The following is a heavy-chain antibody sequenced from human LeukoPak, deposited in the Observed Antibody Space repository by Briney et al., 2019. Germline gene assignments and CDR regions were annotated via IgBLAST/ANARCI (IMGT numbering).Heavy chain of an antibody. CDR1: GFTFSSYG. CDR2: IWYDGSNK. V-gene: IGHV3-33*01. J-gene: IGHJ4*02. CDR3: ARGLKSYGFDY. D-gene: IGHD5-18*01. Sequence: GRSLRLSCAASGFTFSSYGMHWVRQAPGKGLEWVAVIWYDGSNKYYADSVKGRFTISRDNSKNTLYLQMNSLRAEDTAVYYCARGLKSYGFDYWGQGTLVTVSS.